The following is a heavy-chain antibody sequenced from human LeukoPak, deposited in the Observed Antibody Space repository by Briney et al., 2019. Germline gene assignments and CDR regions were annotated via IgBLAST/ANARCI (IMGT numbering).Heavy chain of an antibody. Sequence: GGSLRLSCAASGFTFSSYGMHWVRQTPGKGLEWVAVIWYGGSNKYYADSVKGRFTISRDNSKNTLYLQMNSLRAEDTAVYYCAKDRAGYDFWSGYPSAFDIWGQGTMVTVSS. CDR1: GFTFSSYG. CDR3: AKDRAGYDFWSGYPSAFDI. V-gene: IGHV3-30*02. CDR2: IWYGGSNK. D-gene: IGHD3-3*01. J-gene: IGHJ3*02.